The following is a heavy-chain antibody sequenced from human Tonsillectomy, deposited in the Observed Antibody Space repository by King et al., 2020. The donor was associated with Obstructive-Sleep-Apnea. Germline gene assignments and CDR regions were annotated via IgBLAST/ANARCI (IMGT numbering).Heavy chain of an antibody. CDR2: INSDGSST. D-gene: IGHD2-15*01. CDR1: GFTFSSYW. CDR3: TRESGYCSGGSCSGY. J-gene: IGHJ4*02. Sequence: VQLVESGGGLVKPGGSLRLSCAASGFTFSSYWMHWVRQAPGKGLVWVSRINSDGSSTSYADSVKGRFTISRDNAKNTLYLQMNSLRAEDTAVYYCTRESGYCSGGSCSGYWGQGTLVTVSS. V-gene: IGHV3-74*01.